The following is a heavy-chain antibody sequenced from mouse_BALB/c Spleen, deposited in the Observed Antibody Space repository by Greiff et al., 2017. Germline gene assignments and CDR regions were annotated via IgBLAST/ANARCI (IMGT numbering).Heavy chain of an antibody. D-gene: IGHD2-3*01. J-gene: IGHJ3*01. CDR2: IDPENGDT. V-gene: IGHV14-4*02. CDR1: GFNIKDYY. Sequence: EVQLQQSGAELVRSGASVKLSCTASGFNIKDYYMHWVKQRPEQGLEWIGWIDPENGDTEYAPKFQGKATMTADTSSNTAYLQLSSLTSEDTAVYYCARKRYDGYSWFAYWGQGTLVTVSA. CDR3: ARKRYDGYSWFAY.